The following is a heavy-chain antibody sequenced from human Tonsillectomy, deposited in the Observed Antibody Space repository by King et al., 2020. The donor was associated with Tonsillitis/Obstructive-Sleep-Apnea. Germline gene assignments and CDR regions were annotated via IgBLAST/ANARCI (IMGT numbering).Heavy chain of an antibody. Sequence: LQLKESGPGLVKPSDTLSLTCAVSGYSISSDNWWGWIRPPPGKGLEWIGYIYYSGSTYYNVSLKSRVTMSVDTSKNQFSLKLSSVTAVDTAVYYCARSRRYSSSLDYYYYIDVWGKGTTVTVSS. J-gene: IGHJ6*03. D-gene: IGHD6-6*01. CDR3: ARSRRYSSSLDYYYYIDV. CDR2: IYYSGST. CDR1: GYSISSDNW. V-gene: IGHV4-28*01.